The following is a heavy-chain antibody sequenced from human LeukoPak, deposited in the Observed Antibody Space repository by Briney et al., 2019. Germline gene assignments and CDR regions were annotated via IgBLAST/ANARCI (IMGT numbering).Heavy chain of an antibody. J-gene: IGHJ4*02. Sequence: GGSLRLSCAASGFTLSTYSMNWVRQAPGKGLEWVSYIGSSIYYADSVKGRFTISRDHAKNSLYLQMNSLRAEDTAVYYCARHSSWSFDYWGQGTLVTVSS. D-gene: IGHD6-6*01. CDR2: IGSSI. CDR1: GFTLSTYS. CDR3: ARHSSWSFDY. V-gene: IGHV3-48*01.